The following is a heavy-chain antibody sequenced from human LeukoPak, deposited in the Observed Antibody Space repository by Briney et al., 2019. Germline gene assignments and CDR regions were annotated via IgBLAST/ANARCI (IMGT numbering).Heavy chain of an antibody. CDR1: GFAFSIYA. CDR2: ISGSGGST. Sequence: GGSLRLSCAASGFAFSIYAMSWVRQAPGKGLEWVSGISGSGGSTYYADSVKGRFTISRDNSKNTLYLQMDSLRAEDTAVYYCAKWQPRSFDPWGQGALVTVSS. J-gene: IGHJ5*02. CDR3: AKWQPRSFDP. V-gene: IGHV3-23*01.